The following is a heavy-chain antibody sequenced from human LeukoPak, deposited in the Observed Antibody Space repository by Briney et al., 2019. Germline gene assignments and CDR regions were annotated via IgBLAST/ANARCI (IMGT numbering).Heavy chain of an antibody. Sequence: GGSLRLSCAASGFTVSSNYMSWVRQAPGKGLEWVSVIYSGGSTYYADSVKGRFTISRDNSKNTLYLQMNSLRAEDTAVYYCARGLYYYDSSGYLGAFDIWGQGTMVTVSS. J-gene: IGHJ3*02. CDR3: ARGLYYYDSSGYLGAFDI. D-gene: IGHD3-22*01. CDR1: GFTVSSNY. V-gene: IGHV3-53*01. CDR2: IYSGGST.